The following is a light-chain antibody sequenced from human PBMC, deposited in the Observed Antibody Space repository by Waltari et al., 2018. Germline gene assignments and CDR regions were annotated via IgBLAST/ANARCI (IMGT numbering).Light chain of an antibody. CDR3: YSRDSSANHRM. J-gene: IGLJ3*02. Sequence: SSELTQDPAVSVALGQTVRITCQGDSLRTYHVTWFQQKPGQAPVLVVYGKNNRPSGIPDRFSGSNSGNTASLTITGAQAEDEADYYCYSRDSSANHRMFGGGTKLTVL. CDR2: GKN. V-gene: IGLV3-19*01. CDR1: SLRTYH.